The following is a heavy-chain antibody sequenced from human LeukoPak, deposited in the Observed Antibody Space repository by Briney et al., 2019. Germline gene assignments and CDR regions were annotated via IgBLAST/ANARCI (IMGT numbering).Heavy chain of an antibody. CDR1: GLKFDDYA. V-gene: IGHV3-20*04. D-gene: IGHD2-2*01. J-gene: IGHJ4*02. Sequence: GGSLRLSCAASGLKFDDYAMSWVRQVPGKGLEWVSAITWSGDNTTYTESVKGRFTISRDNAKSSLYLHMDSLRAEDTALYYCARDNGHVVVIPAYSDYWGQGALVTVSS. CDR3: ARDNGHVVVIPAYSDY. CDR2: ITWSGDNT.